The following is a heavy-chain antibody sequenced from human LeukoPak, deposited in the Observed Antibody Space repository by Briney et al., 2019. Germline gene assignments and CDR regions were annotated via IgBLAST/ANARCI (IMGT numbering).Heavy chain of an antibody. Sequence: ASVKVSCQASGYTFTSYDFSWVRQAPGQGLEWIGRINPYNGDTRFAQMFQGRVTLTTDTSASTVYMELRSLRSDDTAIYYCARHLYFYGSGSSAFGFWGQGTPVTVSS. CDR3: ARHLYFYGSGSSAFGF. CDR2: INPYNGDT. V-gene: IGHV1-18*01. D-gene: IGHD3-10*01. CDR1: GYTFTSYD. J-gene: IGHJ4*02.